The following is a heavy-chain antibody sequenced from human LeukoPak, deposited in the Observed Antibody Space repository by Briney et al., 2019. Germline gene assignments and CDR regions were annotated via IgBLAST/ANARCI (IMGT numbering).Heavy chain of an antibody. J-gene: IGHJ6*03. CDR2: IVHSGST. CDR1: GGSFSGYY. CDR3: ARASYYYYYMDV. V-gene: IGHV4-34*12. Sequence: SETLSLTCGVYGGSFSGYYWSWIRQPPGKGLEWIGEIVHSGSTNYNPSLKSRVTISVDTSKNQFSLKLSSVTAADTAVYYCARASYYYYYMDVWGKGTTVTVSS.